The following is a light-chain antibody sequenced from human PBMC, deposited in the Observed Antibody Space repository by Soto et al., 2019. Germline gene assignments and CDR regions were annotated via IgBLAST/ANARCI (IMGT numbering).Light chain of an antibody. Sequence: SALTQPASVCGSPGQSITISCTGTSSDVGGYTYVSWYQQHPGKAPKLMIFEVSNRPSGVSNRFSGSKSGNTASLTISGLQAEDEADYYCSPYTSRNTLYVFGTGTKVTVL. J-gene: IGLJ1*01. CDR1: SSDVGGYTY. V-gene: IGLV2-14*01. CDR2: EVS. CDR3: SPYTSRNTLYV.